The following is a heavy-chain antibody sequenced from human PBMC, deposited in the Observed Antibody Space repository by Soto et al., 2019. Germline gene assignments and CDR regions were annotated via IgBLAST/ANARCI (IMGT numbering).Heavy chain of an antibody. CDR3: AREPEYSSSSYYFDY. CDR2: IYYSGST. D-gene: IGHD6-6*01. V-gene: IGHV4-61*01. Sequence: QVQLQDSCPGLVKPSETLSLTCTVSGGSVSSGSYYWSCIRQPPGKGLGWIGYIYYSGSTNYNPSLKSRVTRSVDTSKNQCARELSSVTAADTAVYYCAREPEYSSSSYYFDYSGQGTLVTVS. CDR1: GGSVSSGSYY. J-gene: IGHJ4*02.